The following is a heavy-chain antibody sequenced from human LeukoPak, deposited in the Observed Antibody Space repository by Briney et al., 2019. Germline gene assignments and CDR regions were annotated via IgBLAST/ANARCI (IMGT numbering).Heavy chain of an antibody. CDR2: ISSSGST. CDR3: ARLIAVASTFYYFDY. J-gene: IGHJ4*02. V-gene: IGHV4-59*08. Sequence: PSETLSLTCTVSGGSISRYFWTWIRLPPTKGLEWIGYISSSGSTSYNPSLTSRVTISIDTSKNHFSLNLSSVTAADTAVYYCARLIAVASTFYYFDYWGQGTLVTVSS. CDR1: GGSISRYF. D-gene: IGHD6-19*01.